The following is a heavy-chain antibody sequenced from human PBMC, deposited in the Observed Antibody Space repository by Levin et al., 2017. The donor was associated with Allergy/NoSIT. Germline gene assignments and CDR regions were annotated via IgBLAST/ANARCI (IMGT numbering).Heavy chain of an antibody. CDR2: INTDGSTT. CDR1: GFTFSNYW. CDR3: ADIGQDY. Sequence: GGSLRLSCAASGFTFSNYWMEWVRQTPGKGLEWVSHINTDGSTTTYADSVKGRFTISRDNAKNTVSLQMNSLRVEDTAVYFCADIGQDYWGQGTLVTVSS. D-gene: IGHD2-15*01. V-gene: IGHV3-74*01. J-gene: IGHJ4*02.